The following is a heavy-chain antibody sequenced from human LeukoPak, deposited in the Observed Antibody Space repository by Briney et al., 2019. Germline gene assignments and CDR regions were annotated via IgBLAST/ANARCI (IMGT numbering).Heavy chain of an antibody. D-gene: IGHD5-18*01. Sequence: SETLSLTCTVPGGSISSYYWSWIRQPPGKGLEWIGYIYYSGSTNYNPSLKSRVTISVDTSKNQFSLKLSSVTAADTAVYYCARAPPVTAPRRFDPWGQGTLVTVSS. CDR3: ARAPPVTAPRRFDP. CDR2: IYYSGST. CDR1: GGSISSYY. J-gene: IGHJ5*02. V-gene: IGHV4-59*01.